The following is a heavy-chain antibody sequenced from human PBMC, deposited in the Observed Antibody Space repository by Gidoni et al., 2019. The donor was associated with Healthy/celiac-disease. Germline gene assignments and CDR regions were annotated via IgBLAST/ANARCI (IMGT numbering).Heavy chain of an antibody. CDR1: GGTFSSYA. CDR3: ARSLEWLSPNWFDP. CDR2: IIPILGTA. V-gene: IGHV1-69*01. Sequence: QVQLVQSGAEGKKPGSSVKVSCKASGGTFSSYAISWVRQAPGQGPEWMGGIIPILGTANYAQKFQGRVTITADESTSTAYMELSSLRSEDTAVYYCARSLEWLSPNWFDPWGQGTLVTVSS. D-gene: IGHD3-3*01. J-gene: IGHJ5*02.